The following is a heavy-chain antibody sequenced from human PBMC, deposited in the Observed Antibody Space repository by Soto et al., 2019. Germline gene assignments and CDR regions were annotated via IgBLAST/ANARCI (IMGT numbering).Heavy chain of an antibody. D-gene: IGHD6-19*01. Sequence: ASVTVSCKASGYTFTSYHMHWVRQAPGQGLEWMGIINPSGGSTSYAQTFQGRVTITRDTSASTAYMELSSLRFEDTAVYYCARHPLNWPNSSGWYLDYWGQGTLVTVSS. CDR2: INPSGGST. CDR3: ARHPLNWPNSSGWYLDY. J-gene: IGHJ4*02. V-gene: IGHV1-46*01. CDR1: GYTFTSYH.